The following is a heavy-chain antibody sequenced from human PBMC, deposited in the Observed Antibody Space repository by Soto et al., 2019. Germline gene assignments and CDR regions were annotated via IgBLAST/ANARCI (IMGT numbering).Heavy chain of an antibody. J-gene: IGHJ6*02. V-gene: IGHV3-11*01. D-gene: IGHD3-3*01. CDR1: GFTFSDYY. Sequence: PGGSLRLSCAASGFTFSDYYMSWIRQAPGKGLEWVSYISSSGSTIYYADSVKGRFTISRDNAKNSLYLQMNSLRAEDTAVYYCARGVGITIFGVVGYYYGMDVWGQGTTVTVSS. CDR2: ISSSGSTI. CDR3: ARGVGITIFGVVGYYYGMDV.